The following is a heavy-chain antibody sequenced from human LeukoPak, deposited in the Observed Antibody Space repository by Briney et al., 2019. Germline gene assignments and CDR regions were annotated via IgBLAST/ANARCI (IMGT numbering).Heavy chain of an antibody. D-gene: IGHD6-6*01. Sequence: GASVTVSCKASGYTFTGYYMHWVRQAPGQGLEWMGWINPNSGGTNYAQKFQGRVTMTRDTSISTAYMELSRLRSDDTAVYYCARGGPRFGIAARLRSALDYWGQGTLVTVSS. CDR3: ARGGPRFGIAARLRSALDY. J-gene: IGHJ4*02. CDR1: GYTFTGYY. V-gene: IGHV1-2*02. CDR2: INPNSGGT.